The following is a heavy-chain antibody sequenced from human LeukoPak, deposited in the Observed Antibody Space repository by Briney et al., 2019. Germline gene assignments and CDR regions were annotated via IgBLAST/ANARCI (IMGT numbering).Heavy chain of an antibody. CDR3: ARSHTNFDY. J-gene: IGHJ4*02. Sequence: ASVKVSCKTSGYTFTSYYMHWVLQAPGQGLECMRIINPSGGSTNYAQKFQGRLTMTRDMSTSTVYMELSSLRFEDTAMYYCARSHTNFDYWGQGTLVTVSS. V-gene: IGHV1-46*01. CDR2: INPSGGST. D-gene: IGHD1-1*01. CDR1: GYTFTSYY.